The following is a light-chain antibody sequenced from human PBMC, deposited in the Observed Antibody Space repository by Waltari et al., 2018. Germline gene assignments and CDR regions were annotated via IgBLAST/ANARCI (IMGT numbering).Light chain of an antibody. CDR1: SSDVGGYNA. V-gene: IGLV2-11*01. CDR3: CSYAGTYTFFV. Sequence: QSALTQPRSVSGSPGQSVTISCTGSSSDVGGYNAVSWYQQFPGKGPKVLIYDVSTRLSGVPDRFSGSKSGNTASLTISGLQAEDEAAYYCCSYAGTYTFFVFGSGTEVTVL. CDR2: DVS. J-gene: IGLJ1*01.